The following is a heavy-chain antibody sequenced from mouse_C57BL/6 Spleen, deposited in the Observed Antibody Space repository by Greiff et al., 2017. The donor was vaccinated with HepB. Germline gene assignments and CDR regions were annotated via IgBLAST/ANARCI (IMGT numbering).Heavy chain of an antibody. J-gene: IGHJ3*01. CDR1: GYTFTDYY. V-gene: IGHV1-19*01. Sequence: EVQLQQSGPVLVKPGASVKMSCKASGYTFTDYYMNWVKQSHGKSLEWIGVINPYNGGTSYNQKFKGKATLTVDKSSSTAYMELNSLTSEDSAVYSWAVAGGYDVTWFAYGGQGTLVTVSA. CDR3: AVAGGYDVTWFAY. CDR2: INPYNGGT. D-gene: IGHD2-2*01.